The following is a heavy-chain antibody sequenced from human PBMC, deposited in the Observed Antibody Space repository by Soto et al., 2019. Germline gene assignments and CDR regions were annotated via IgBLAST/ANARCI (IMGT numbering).Heavy chain of an antibody. Sequence: SETLSLTCSVSGDSMNSYYWSWIRQPPGKGLEWIGYIYYSGSTNYNPSLKSRVTISVDTSKNQFSLKLRAVTAADTAVYYCARTLPRTYYYDSSGYYDYWGQGTLVTVSS. CDR3: ARTLPRTYYYDSSGYYDY. D-gene: IGHD3-22*01. J-gene: IGHJ4*02. CDR1: GDSMNSYY. CDR2: IYYSGST. V-gene: IGHV4-59*01.